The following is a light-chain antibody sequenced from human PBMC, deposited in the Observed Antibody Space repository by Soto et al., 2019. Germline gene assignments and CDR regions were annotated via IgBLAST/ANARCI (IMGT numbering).Light chain of an antibody. J-gene: IGKJ1*01. Sequence: IQLTQSPSSLSASVGDRVTITCRASQGISTYLAWYQQKPGKAPKLLIYAASTLQSGVPSRFSGSGSGTDFTLTISNLQPEDFATYSCQQLNNYPRTFGQGTKVEIK. V-gene: IGKV1-9*01. CDR3: QQLNNYPRT. CDR1: QGISTY. CDR2: AAS.